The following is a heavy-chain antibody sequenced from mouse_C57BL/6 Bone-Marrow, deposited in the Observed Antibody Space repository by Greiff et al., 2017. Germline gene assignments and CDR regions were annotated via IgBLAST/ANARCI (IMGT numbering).Heavy chain of an antibody. CDR3: TRERLPYPAWFAY. D-gene: IGHD1-2*01. V-gene: IGHV5-9-1*02. J-gene: IGHJ3*01. CDR2: ISSGCDYI. CDR1: GFTFSRYA. Sequence: EVKLVESGAGLVKPGGSLKISCAASGFTFSRYAMSWVRQTPETRLEWVAYISSGCDYIFYADSVKGRFTISRDNARRTLYLHMRSLKSEDTDLYYCTRERLPYPAWFAYCGQGTLVTVSA.